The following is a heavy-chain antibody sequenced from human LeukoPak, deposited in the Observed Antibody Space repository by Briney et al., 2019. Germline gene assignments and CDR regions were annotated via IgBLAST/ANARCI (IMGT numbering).Heavy chain of an antibody. Sequence: SSETLSLTCTVSGYSISSGYYWGWIRQPPGKGLEWIGSTYHSGSTYYNPSLKSRVTISVDTSKNQFSLKLSSVTAADTAVYYCARERRGRDGYNYYFDYWGQGTLVTVSS. CDR1: GYSISSGYY. J-gene: IGHJ4*02. CDR2: TYHSGST. CDR3: ARERRGRDGYNYYFDY. D-gene: IGHD5-24*01. V-gene: IGHV4-38-2*02.